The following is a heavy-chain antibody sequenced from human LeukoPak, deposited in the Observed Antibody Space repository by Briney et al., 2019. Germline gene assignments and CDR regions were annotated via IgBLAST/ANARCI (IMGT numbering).Heavy chain of an antibody. J-gene: IGHJ4*02. D-gene: IGHD5-12*01. V-gene: IGHV3-9*01. CDR1: GFTFSSYA. CDR2: ISWNSGSI. Sequence: QPGGSLRLSCAASGFTFSSYAMTWVRQAPGKGLEWVSGISWNSGSIGYADSVKGRFTISRDNAKNSLYLQMNSLRAEDTALYYCAKEGGYIQQLDYWGQGTLVTVSS. CDR3: AKEGGYIQQLDY.